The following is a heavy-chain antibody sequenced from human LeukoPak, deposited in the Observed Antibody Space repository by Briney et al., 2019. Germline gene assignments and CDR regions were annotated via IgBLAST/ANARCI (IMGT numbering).Heavy chain of an antibody. D-gene: IGHD6-13*01. CDR1: GYSFTNYD. CDR2: MNPKSGDT. V-gene: IGHV1-8*03. CDR3: ASSLAAAEDY. Sequence: ASVKVSCKASGYSFTNYDINWVRQATGQGLEWMGWMNPKSGDTGYSQKFQGRVFITRDTSINTAYMELSSLGSDDTAVYYCASSLAAAEDYWGQGTLVTVSS. J-gene: IGHJ4*02.